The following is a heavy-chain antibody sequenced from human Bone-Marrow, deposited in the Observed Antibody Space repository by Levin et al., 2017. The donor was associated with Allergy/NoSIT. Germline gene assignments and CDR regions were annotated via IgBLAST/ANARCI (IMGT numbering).Heavy chain of an antibody. Sequence: SETLSLTCTVSGGSISSGGYYWSWIRQHPGKGLEWIGYIYYSGSTYYNPSLKSRVTISVDTSKNQFSLKLSSVTAADTAVYYCARDFFSYPDYGWFDPWGQGTLVTVSS. J-gene: IGHJ5*02. D-gene: IGHD4-17*01. CDR1: GGSISSGGYY. V-gene: IGHV4-31*03. CDR2: IYYSGST. CDR3: ARDFFSYPDYGWFDP.